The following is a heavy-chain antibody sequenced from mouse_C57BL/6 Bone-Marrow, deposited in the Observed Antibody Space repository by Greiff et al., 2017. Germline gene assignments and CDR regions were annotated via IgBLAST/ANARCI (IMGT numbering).Heavy chain of an antibody. CDR3: AREAIYYDYDGAWFAY. D-gene: IGHD2-4*01. Sequence: QVHVKQPGAELVRPGTSVKLSCKASGYTFTSYWMHWVKQRPGQGLEWIGVIDPSDSFTNYNQTFKGKATLTVDTSSSTAYMQLSSLTSEDSAVYYCAREAIYYDYDGAWFAYWGQGTLVTVSA. CDR1: GYTFTSYW. J-gene: IGHJ3*01. V-gene: IGHV1-59*01. CDR2: IDPSDSFT.